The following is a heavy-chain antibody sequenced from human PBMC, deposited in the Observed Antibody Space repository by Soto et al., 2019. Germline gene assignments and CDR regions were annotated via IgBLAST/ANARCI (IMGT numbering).Heavy chain of an antibody. CDR1: GFTFSSYA. J-gene: IGHJ4*02. D-gene: IGHD3-16*02. CDR2: ISYDGSNK. CDR3: ASSPYDYVWGSYRPDPYFDY. Sequence: GGSLILSCAASGFTFSSYAMHWVRQAPGKGLEWVAVISYDGSNKYYADSVKGRFTISRDNSKNTLYLQMNSLRAEDTAVYYCASSPYDYVWGSYRPDPYFDYWGQGTLVTVS. V-gene: IGHV3-30-3*01.